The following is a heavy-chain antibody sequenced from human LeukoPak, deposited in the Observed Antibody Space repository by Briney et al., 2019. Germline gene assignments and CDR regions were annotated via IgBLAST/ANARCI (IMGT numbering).Heavy chain of an antibody. CDR3: ARLHYIYYDRDNWFDP. CDR2: IKQDGSEK. J-gene: IGHJ5*02. V-gene: IGHV3-7*01. D-gene: IGHD3-22*01. Sequence: GGSLRLTCAASGFTFSSHWMSWVRRAPGEGLEWVANIKQDGSEKYYVDSLKGRFTISRDNAKNPLYLQMNSLRAEDTAVYYCARLHYIYYDRDNWFDPWGQGTLVTVSS. CDR1: GFTFSSHW.